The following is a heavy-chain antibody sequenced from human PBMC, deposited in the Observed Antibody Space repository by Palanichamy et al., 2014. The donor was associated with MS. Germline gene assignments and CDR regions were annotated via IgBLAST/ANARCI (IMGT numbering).Heavy chain of an antibody. J-gene: IGHJ4*02. CDR3: ARGRNLAEGSSGSPLTFAY. CDR2: INHSGST. V-gene: IGHV4-34*01. CDR1: GGSFSGYY. Sequence: QVQLQQWGAGLLKPSETLSLTCAVYGGSFSGYYWSWIRQPPGKGLEWIGEINHSGSTNYNPSLKSRVTISVDTSKNQFSLKLSSVTAADTAGYYCARGRNLAEGSSGSPLTFAYWGQGTLVTVSS. D-gene: IGHD3-22*01.